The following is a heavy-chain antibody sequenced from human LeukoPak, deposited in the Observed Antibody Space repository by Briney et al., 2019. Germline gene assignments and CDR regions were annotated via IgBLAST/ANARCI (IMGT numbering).Heavy chain of an antibody. CDR1: GGSISSYY. V-gene: IGHV4-59*01. J-gene: IGHJ4*02. Sequence: PSETLSLTCTVSGGSISSYYCSWIRQPPGKGLEWIGYIYYSGSTNYNPSLKSRVTISVDTSKNQFSLKLSSVTAADTAVYYCARGRITMVRGVIPTLYFDYWGQGTLVTVSS. CDR2: IYYSGST. D-gene: IGHD3-10*01. CDR3: ARGRITMVRGVIPTLYFDY.